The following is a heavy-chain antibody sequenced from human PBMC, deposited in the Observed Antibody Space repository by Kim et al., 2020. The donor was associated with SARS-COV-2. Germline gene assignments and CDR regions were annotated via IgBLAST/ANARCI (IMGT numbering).Heavy chain of an antibody. CDR3: ARTYSYDSSGYYSDY. J-gene: IGHJ4*02. V-gene: IGHV1-69*13. CDR1: GGTFSSYA. Sequence: SVKVSCKASGGTFSSYAISWVRQAPGQGLEWMGGIIPIFGTANNAQKFQGRVTITADESTSTAYMELSSLRSEDTAVYYCARTYSYDSSGYYSDYWGQGTLVTVSS. CDR2: IIPIFGTA. D-gene: IGHD3-22*01.